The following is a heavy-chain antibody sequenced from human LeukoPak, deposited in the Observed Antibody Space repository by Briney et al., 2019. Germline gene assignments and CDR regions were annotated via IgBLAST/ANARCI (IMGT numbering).Heavy chain of an antibody. CDR1: GSTFSSYG. V-gene: IGHV3-33*01. Sequence: PGRSLRLSCAASGSTFSSYGMHWVRQAPGKGLEWVAVIWYDGSNKYYADSVKGRFTISRDNSKNTLYLQMNSLRAEDTAVYYCARSPADYSNYYFDYWGQGTLVTAPS. J-gene: IGHJ4*02. CDR2: IWYDGSNK. CDR3: ARSPADYSNYYFDY. D-gene: IGHD4-11*01.